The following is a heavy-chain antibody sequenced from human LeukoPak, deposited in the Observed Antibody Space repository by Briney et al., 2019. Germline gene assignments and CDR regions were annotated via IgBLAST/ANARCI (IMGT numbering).Heavy chain of an antibody. CDR1: GGSISSYY. J-gene: IGHJ4*02. D-gene: IGHD5-18*01. V-gene: IGHV4-59*01. Sequence: SETLSLTCTVSGGSISSYYWSWIRQPPGKGLEWIGYIYYSGSTNYNPSLKSRVTISTDTSKNQLSLNLSTVTAADSAVYYCARGYRYGYPYFDYWGQGTLVTVSS. CDR2: IYYSGST. CDR3: ARGYRYGYPYFDY.